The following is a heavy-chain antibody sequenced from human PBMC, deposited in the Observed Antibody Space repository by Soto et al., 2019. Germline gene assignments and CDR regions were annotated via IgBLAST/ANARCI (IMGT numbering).Heavy chain of an antibody. D-gene: IGHD3-10*01. CDR2: ISAYNGNT. CDR3: ARNKSGLLWFGELSDGWFDP. Sequence: ASVKVSCKASGYTFTSYGISWVRQAPGQGLEWMGWISAYNGNTNYAQKLQGRVTMTTDTSTSTAYMELRSLRSDDTAVYYCARNKSGLLWFGELSDGWFDPWGQGTLVTV. J-gene: IGHJ5*02. V-gene: IGHV1-18*01. CDR1: GYTFTSYG.